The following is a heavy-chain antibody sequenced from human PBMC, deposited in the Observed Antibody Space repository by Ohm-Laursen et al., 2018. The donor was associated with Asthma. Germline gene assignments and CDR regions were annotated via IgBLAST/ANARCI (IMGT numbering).Heavy chain of an antibody. D-gene: IGHD3-10*01. CDR2: ISYVGSNK. CDR3: AKDKDGSGSLDF. V-gene: IGHV3-30*18. CDR1: GFTFSNCG. Sequence: SLRLSCAASGFTFSNCGMHWVRQAPGKGLEWVAVISYVGSNKYYADSVRGRFTISRDNSKNTLYLQMNSLRAEDTAVYYCAKDKDGSGSLDFWGQGTLVTVS. J-gene: IGHJ4*02.